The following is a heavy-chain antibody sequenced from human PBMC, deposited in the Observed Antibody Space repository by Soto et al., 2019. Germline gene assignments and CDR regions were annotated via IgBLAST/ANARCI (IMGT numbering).Heavy chain of an antibody. CDR2: MSGTGGST. CDR3: ARGPNYDFWSGYHPYYFDY. CDR1: GFTFRNFA. D-gene: IGHD3-3*01. Sequence: EVQLLESGGGLVQPGGSLRLSCSASGFTFRNFAMSWVRQAPGKGLEWVSDMSGTGGSTHYADSVKGRFTISRDNSKNTLYLQMNSRRADDTAVYYCARGPNYDFWSGYHPYYFDYWAREPWSPSPQ. V-gene: IGHV3-23*01. J-gene: IGHJ4*02.